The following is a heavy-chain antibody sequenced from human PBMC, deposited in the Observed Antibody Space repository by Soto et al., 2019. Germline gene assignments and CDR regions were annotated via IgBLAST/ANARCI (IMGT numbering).Heavy chain of an antibody. J-gene: IGHJ4*02. V-gene: IGHV4-34*01. Sequence: PSETLSLTCAVYGGSFSGYYWSWIRQPPGKGLEWIGEINHSGSTNYNPSLKSRVTISVDTSKNQFSLKLSSVTAADTAVYYCARDTNYDYIWGSYRYPRYFDYWGQGTLVTVSS. CDR2: INHSGST. D-gene: IGHD3-16*02. CDR1: GGSFSGYY. CDR3: ARDTNYDYIWGSYRYPRYFDY.